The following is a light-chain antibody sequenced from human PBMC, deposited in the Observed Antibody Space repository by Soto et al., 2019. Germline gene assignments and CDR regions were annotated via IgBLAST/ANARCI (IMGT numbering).Light chain of an antibody. Sequence: DVQMTQSPSTLSASVGDRVTITCRASQSISSWLAWYQQKPGKAPKLLIYDASSLETGVPSRFSGSRSRTEFTLTISSLQPDDFATYYCQQYNNYFRTFGQGTKV. CDR2: DAS. CDR1: QSISSW. CDR3: QQYNNYFRT. V-gene: IGKV1-5*01. J-gene: IGKJ1*01.